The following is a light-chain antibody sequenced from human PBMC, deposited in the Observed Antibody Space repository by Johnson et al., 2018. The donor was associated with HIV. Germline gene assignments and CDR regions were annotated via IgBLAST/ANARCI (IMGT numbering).Light chain of an antibody. CDR3: ETWDSSLSAPYV. J-gene: IGLJ1*01. CDR1: SSNIGNNY. CDR2: ENN. Sequence: QSVLTQPPSVSAAPGQKVTISCSGSSSNIGNNYVSWYQQFPGTSPKLLIYENNKRPSGIPDRFSGSKSGTSATLGITGLQTGDEADYYCETWDSSLSAPYVFGTGTKVTVL. V-gene: IGLV1-51*02.